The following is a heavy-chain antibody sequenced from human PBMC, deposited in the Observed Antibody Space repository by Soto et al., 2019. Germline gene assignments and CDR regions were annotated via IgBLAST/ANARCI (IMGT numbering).Heavy chain of an antibody. CDR3: ARGGSIWFGELSAYYYGMDV. V-gene: IGHV3-9*01. CDR1: GFTFDDYA. J-gene: IGHJ6*02. CDR2: ISWNSGSI. D-gene: IGHD3-10*01. Sequence: PGGSLRLSCAASGFTFDDYAMHWVRQAPGKGLEWVSGISWNSGSIGYADSVKGRFTISRDNAKNSLYLQMNSLRAEGTALYYCARGGSIWFGELSAYYYGMDVWGQGTTVTVSS.